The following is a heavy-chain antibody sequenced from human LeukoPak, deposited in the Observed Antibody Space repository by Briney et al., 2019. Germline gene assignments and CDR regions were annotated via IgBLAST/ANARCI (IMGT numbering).Heavy chain of an antibody. Sequence: GGSLRLSCTVSGFTFDDYAMHWVRQAPGKGLEWVSGINWNSFIIGYAGSVKGRFTISRDNAKNSLYLQMNSLRAEDTAFYYCAKDTHSTSALGYWGQGTLVTVSS. D-gene: IGHD6-13*01. V-gene: IGHV3-9*01. CDR2: INWNSFII. J-gene: IGHJ4*02. CDR1: GFTFDDYA. CDR3: AKDTHSTSALGY.